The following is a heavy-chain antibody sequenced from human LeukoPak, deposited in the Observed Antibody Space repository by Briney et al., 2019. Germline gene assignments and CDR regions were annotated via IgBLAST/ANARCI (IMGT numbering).Heavy chain of an antibody. CDR3: ASSLAAAGMVYFDV. CDR2: NFGSRGR. D-gene: IGHD6-13*01. V-gene: IGHV4-4*07. J-gene: IGHJ4*03. Sequence: SETLSLTCTVSGGSFNSYCSWFMHHARGRLQGWGRNFGSRGRTYNTALQSRLSISLDTYKNHFSLKLSPVTTADTTVYYCASSLAAAGMVYFDVWGQGTMVTVSS. CDR1: GGSFNSYC.